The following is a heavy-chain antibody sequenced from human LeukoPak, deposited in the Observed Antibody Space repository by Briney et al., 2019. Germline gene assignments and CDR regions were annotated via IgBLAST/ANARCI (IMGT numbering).Heavy chain of an antibody. V-gene: IGHV3-21*06. Sequence: PGGSLRLSCVASGFSFSDYSMNWVRQAPGKGLEWVSSINSRSNDIYYADSVKGRFTISRDNAKNSLYLQMNSLRAEDTAVYYCAKDHLPGIVVADRDYWGQGTLVTVSS. CDR3: AKDHLPGIVVADRDY. CDR1: GFSFSDYS. CDR2: INSRSNDI. D-gene: IGHD6-19*01. J-gene: IGHJ4*02.